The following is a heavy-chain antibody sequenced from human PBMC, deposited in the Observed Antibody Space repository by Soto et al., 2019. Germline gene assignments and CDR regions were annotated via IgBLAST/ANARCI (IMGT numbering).Heavy chain of an antibody. V-gene: IGHV1-2*02. CDR2: INPNSGGT. D-gene: IGHD2-15*01. CDR3: AGGPAIYCSGGSCYPIDY. Sequence: ASVKVSCKASGYTFTGYYMHWVRQAPGQGLEWMGWINPNSGGTNYAQKFQGRVTMTRDTSISTAYMELSRLRSDDTAVYYCAGGPAIYCSGGSCYPIDYWGQGTLVTVSS. J-gene: IGHJ4*02. CDR1: GYTFTGYY.